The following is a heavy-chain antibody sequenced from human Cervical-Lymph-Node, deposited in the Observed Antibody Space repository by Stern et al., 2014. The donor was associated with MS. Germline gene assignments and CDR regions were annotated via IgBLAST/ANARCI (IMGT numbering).Heavy chain of an antibody. V-gene: IGHV1-18*01. CDR3: ARDPHYYDSSGYQVHFDY. J-gene: IGHJ4*02. Sequence: QVQLVQSGAEVKKPGASVKVSCKASGYTFTSYGISWVRQAPGQGLEWRGWISAYNGNTNYAQKLQGRVTMTTDTSTSTAYMELRSLRSDDTAVYYCARDPHYYDSSGYQVHFDYWGQGTLVTVSS. D-gene: IGHD3-22*01. CDR1: GYTFTSYG. CDR2: ISAYNGNT.